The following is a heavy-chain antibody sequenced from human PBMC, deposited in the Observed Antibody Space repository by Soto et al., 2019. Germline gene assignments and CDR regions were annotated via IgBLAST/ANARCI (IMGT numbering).Heavy chain of an antibody. D-gene: IGHD3-10*01. CDR1: GCTFTDHY. CDR3: AREGLAPTRGVDV. V-gene: IGHV3-11*06. Sequence: QVQLVESGGGLVKPGWSLRLSCAASGCTFTDHYMNWIRQAPGKGLEWLSYISSGSYMNYAESVKGRFTISRDNAKNSLYLQMNSLRAEDTAVYYCAREGLAPTRGVDVWGQGTTVTVSS. CDR2: ISSGSYM. J-gene: IGHJ6*02.